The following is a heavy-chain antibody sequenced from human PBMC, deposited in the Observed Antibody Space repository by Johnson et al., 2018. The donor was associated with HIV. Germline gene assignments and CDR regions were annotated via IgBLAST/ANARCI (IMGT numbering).Heavy chain of an antibody. D-gene: IGHD1-26*01. CDR2: ISYDGSNK. CDR1: GFTFSSYA. Sequence: VPLVESRVGVFQPGRSLRLSCAASGFTFSSYAMHWVRQAPGKGLEWVAVISYDGSNKYYADSVKGRFTISRDNSKNTLYLQMNSLRAEDTAVYYCAREWDPRTPDAFDIWGQGTMVTVSS. V-gene: IGHV3-30*04. CDR3: AREWDPRTPDAFDI. J-gene: IGHJ3*02.